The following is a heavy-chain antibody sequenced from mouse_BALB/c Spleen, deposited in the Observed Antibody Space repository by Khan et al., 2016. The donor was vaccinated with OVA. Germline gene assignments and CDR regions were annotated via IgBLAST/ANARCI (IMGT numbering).Heavy chain of an antibody. CDR3: ATHLTGSFAY. CDR2: ISSDGDYT. V-gene: IGHV5-6*01. J-gene: IGHJ3*01. CDR1: GFTFSPYS. D-gene: IGHD4-1*01. Sequence: EVQGVESGGDLVKSGGSLKLSCAASGFTFSPYSMSWVRQTPDKRLEWVATISSDGDYTYYPDSVKGRFNIYRDNAKNTLYLQMSSLKSEDTAIYYCATHLTGSFAYWGQGTLVTVSA.